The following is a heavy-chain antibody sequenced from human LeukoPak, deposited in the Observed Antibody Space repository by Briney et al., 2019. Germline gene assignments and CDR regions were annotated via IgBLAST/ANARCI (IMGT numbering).Heavy chain of an antibody. V-gene: IGHV4-59*01. J-gene: IGHJ5*02. CDR3: ARMRLNWFDP. CDR1: GGSISSYY. D-gene: IGHD3-16*01. CDR2: IHSGGTT. Sequence: PSETLSLTCTVSGGSISSYYWSWIRQPPGKGLEWIGRIHSGGTTNYNPSLKSRVTISVDTSKNQFSLKLSSVTAADTAVYYCARMRLNWFDPWGQGTLVTVSS.